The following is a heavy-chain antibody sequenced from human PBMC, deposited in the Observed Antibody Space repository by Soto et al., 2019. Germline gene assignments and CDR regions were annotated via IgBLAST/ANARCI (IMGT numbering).Heavy chain of an antibody. V-gene: IGHV4-34*01. D-gene: IGHD3-22*01. CDR2: GHPSGST. CDR1: SASLGDRY. Sequence: SETLSLTCAVFSASLGDRYWAWIRQSPDKGLEWIGEGHPSGSTDYNPSLNSRLTFSIDTSKNQVSLKLNSVTAADTAVYYCARVGPWVPYYYDSTPYTFENWFDPWGQGTPVTLSS. CDR3: ARVGPWVPYYYDSTPYTFENWFDP. J-gene: IGHJ5*02.